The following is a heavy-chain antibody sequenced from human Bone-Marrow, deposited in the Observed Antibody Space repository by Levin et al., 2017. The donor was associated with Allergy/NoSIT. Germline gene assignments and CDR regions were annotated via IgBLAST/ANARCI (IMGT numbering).Heavy chain of an antibody. D-gene: IGHD4-11*01. Sequence: PSETLSLTCTVSGASVNVGSYYWAWIRQPPGKGLEWIAYIYYSWSTNSNPSLKSRVTLSIDKSTDQFFLTLTSVTPSDTAIYYCARLNTGHYKTRPYFDSWGLGTLVTVSS. V-gene: IGHV4-61*01. CDR3: ARLNTGHYKTRPYFDS. CDR1: GASVNVGSYY. J-gene: IGHJ4*02. CDR2: IYYSWST.